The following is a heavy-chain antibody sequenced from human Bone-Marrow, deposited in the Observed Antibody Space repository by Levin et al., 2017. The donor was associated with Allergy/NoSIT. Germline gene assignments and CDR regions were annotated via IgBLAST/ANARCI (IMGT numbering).Heavy chain of an antibody. Sequence: PGGSLRLSCSVSGLTFSRCSMHWVRQAPGKGLEYVSAMSSDGITTYYADSVKGRFTISRDNSKNTLYLQMSSLRPEDTAVYYCVTNPAAVHTFSYDYWGQGTLVTVSS. V-gene: IGHV3-64D*06. D-gene: IGHD6-13*01. J-gene: IGHJ4*02. CDR1: GLTFSRCS. CDR3: VTNPAAVHTFSYDY. CDR2: MSSDGITT.